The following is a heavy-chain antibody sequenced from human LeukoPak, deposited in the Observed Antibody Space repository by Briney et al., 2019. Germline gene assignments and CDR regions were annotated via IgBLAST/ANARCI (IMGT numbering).Heavy chain of an antibody. J-gene: IGHJ4*02. CDR3: ARGGIGYHFDC. CDR1: GGSISSGSYY. Sequence: SETLSLTCTVSGGSISSGSYYWSWIRQPPGKGLEWIGRIYTSGSTNYNPSLNSRVTISVDTSKNQFSLKLSSVTSADTAVDSCARGGIGYHFDCWRERTLVTVRS. D-gene: IGHD1-1*01. V-gene: IGHV4-61*02. CDR2: IYTSGST.